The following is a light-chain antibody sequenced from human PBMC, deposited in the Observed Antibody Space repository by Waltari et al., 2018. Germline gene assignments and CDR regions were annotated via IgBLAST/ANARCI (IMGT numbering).Light chain of an antibody. J-gene: IGLJ3*02. V-gene: IGLV2-14*04. Sequence: TGTSSDVGGYNYVSWYQQHPGKAPKLMIYDVSNRPSGVSNRFSGSKSGNTASLTISGLQAEDEADYYCSSYTSSSTPHVFGGGTKLTVL. CDR3: SSYTSSSTPHV. CDR1: SSDVGGYNY. CDR2: DVS.